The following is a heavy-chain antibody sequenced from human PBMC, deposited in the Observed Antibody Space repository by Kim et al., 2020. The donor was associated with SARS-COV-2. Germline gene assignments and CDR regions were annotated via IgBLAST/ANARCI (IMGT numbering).Heavy chain of an antibody. J-gene: IGHJ4*02. V-gene: IGHV4-34*01. Sequence: ASLKSRVTMSVDTSKNQFPLEVSLVTAADTAVYYCARGHRYSSGWYFDYWGQGTLVTVSS. D-gene: IGHD6-19*01. CDR3: ARGHRYSSGWYFDY.